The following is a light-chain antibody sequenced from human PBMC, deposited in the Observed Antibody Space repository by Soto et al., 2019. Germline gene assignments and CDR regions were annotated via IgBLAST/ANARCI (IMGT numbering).Light chain of an antibody. CDR3: KQYGSSPLT. CDR1: QNISSY. V-gene: IGKV3-11*01. J-gene: IGKJ4*01. CDR2: DVY. Sequence: IVWTQSPATLSLSPGKRATVSCRASQNISSYLIWYQQKPGQAHRLLIYDVYNRATGIPARFSGSGSGTDFTLTISSLEPEDFAVYCCKQYGSSPLTFGGGTKVDIK.